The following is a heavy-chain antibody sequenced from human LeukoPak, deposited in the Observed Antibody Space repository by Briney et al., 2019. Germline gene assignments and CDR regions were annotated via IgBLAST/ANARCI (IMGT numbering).Heavy chain of an antibody. V-gene: IGHV4-39*07. D-gene: IGHD6-19*01. Sequence: PSETLSLTCTVSGGSISSSSYYWGWIRQPPGKGLEWIGSIYYSGSTYYNPSLKSRVTMSVDTSKNQFSLKLSSVTAADTAVYYCARARHTKYSSVWHDYWGQGTLVTVSS. CDR1: GGSISSSSYY. J-gene: IGHJ4*02. CDR3: ARARHTKYSSVWHDY. CDR2: IYYSGST.